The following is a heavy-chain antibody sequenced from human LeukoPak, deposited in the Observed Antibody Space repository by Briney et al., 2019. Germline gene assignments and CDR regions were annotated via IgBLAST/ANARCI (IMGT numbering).Heavy chain of an antibody. CDR2: INSDESEG. D-gene: IGHD6-6*01. Sequence: LAGGSLRLSCAVSGFTFSGFWMSWSRQAPGKGLEWVASINSDESEGYYADVVKGRFTISRDNAKNSLYLQINSLRAEDTAVYYCARSSYSSSSSVWGQGTMVTVSS. V-gene: IGHV3-7*03. J-gene: IGHJ3*01. CDR1: GFTFSGFW. CDR3: ARSSYSSSSSV.